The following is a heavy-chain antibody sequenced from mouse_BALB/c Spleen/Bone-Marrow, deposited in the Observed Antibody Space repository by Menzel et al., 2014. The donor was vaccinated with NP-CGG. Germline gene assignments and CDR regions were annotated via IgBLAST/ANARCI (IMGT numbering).Heavy chain of an antibody. CDR1: GFTFSSYA. D-gene: IGHD2-3*01. Sequence: EVKLMESGGGLVKPGGSLKLSCAASGFTFSSYAMSWVRRTPEKRLEWVASISSGGSTYYPDSVKGRFTISRDNARNILYLQMSSLRSEDTAMYYCARGYDGYYGFAYWGQGTLVTVSA. V-gene: IGHV5-6-5*01. CDR2: ISSGGST. CDR3: ARGYDGYYGFAY. J-gene: IGHJ3*01.